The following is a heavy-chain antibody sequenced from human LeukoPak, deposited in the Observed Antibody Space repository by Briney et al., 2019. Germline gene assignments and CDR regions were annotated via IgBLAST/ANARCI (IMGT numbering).Heavy chain of an antibody. V-gene: IGHV3-30*02. J-gene: IGHJ3*02. CDR1: GFTFSSYG. D-gene: IGHD2-21*01. Sequence: GGSLRLSCAASGFTFSSYGMHWVRQAPGKGLEWVAFIQYDGDKKFYADSVKGRFTISGDNSKNTLYLQMNSLRAEDTAVYYCTKDLRDYYILGDAFDIWGQGTMVTVSS. CDR3: TKDLRDYYILGDAFDI. CDR2: IQYDGDKK.